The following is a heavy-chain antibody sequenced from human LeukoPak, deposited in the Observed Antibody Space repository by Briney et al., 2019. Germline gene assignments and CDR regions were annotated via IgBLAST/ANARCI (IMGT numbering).Heavy chain of an antibody. V-gene: IGHV4-39*01. J-gene: IGHJ5*02. D-gene: IGHD3-22*01. CDR3: ARRYDNSDFYHWLDP. CDR2: IYYSGST. CDR1: GGSIGSSSCY. Sequence: SETLSLTCTVSGGSIGSSSCYWGWIRQPPGKGLEWIGSIYYSGSTYYNPSLKSRVTISVDTSKNQFSLKLSSVTAADTAVYYCARRYDNSDFYHWLDPWGQGTLVTVSS.